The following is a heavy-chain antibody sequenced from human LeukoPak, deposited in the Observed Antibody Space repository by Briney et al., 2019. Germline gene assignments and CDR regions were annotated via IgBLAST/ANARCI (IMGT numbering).Heavy chain of an antibody. D-gene: IGHD1-26*01. CDR3: ARLGGIYYTY. Sequence: GGSLRLSCVASGFAFSSYWMTWVRQAPGKGLEWVANIKQDGGEEYYVDSVKGRFTISRDNAKNSLFLQMNSMRVEDTPVYYCARLGGIYYTYWGQGTLVTVSS. CDR1: GFAFSSYW. V-gene: IGHV3-7*01. J-gene: IGHJ4*02. CDR2: IKQDGGEE.